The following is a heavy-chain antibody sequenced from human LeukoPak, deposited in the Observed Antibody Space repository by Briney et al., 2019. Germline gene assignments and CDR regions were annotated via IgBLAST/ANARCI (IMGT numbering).Heavy chain of an antibody. CDR2: VLYDGNEK. Sequence: GGSLRLSCAASGFTFSTYVMHWVRQAPGKGLEWVAFVLYDGNEKYYTDSVKGRFTISRDNSQNTLFPQLNSLRAEDTAVYYCAKSYGYAYPFDYWGQGILVTVSS. J-gene: IGHJ4*02. CDR1: GFTFSTYV. CDR3: AKSYGYAYPFDY. D-gene: IGHD5-18*01. V-gene: IGHV3-30*02.